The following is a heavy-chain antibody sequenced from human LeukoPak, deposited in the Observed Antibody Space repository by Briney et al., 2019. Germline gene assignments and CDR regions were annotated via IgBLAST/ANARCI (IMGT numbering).Heavy chain of an antibody. CDR3: ARLWFGELLPADV. V-gene: IGHV3-7*01. CDR2: IEIDRIEK. Sequence: GRSLRLSCADSGLTFSSYWMSWFRQAPGKGLERVSNIEIDRIEKYYLSSGKGWFTIARDNAKNALYLQINSLRAEGTAVYYCARLWFGELLPADVWGKGSTGTMSS. D-gene: IGHD3-10*01. CDR1: GLTFSSYW. J-gene: IGHJ6*03.